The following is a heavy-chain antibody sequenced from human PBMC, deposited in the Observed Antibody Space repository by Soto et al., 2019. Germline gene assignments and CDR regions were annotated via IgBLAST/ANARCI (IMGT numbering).Heavy chain of an antibody. CDR3: ARVGYVTNYGMAV. Sequence: QVQLVQSGAEVKKPGSSVKVSCKASGGTFSSYPLNWVRQAPGQGLEWMGGIIPFFGTSNYAQKFQGRVTITADESTSTVYMELRSLTSGDTAVYYCARVGYVTNYGMAVWGQGTTVTVSS. D-gene: IGHD1-26*01. CDR2: IIPFFGTS. V-gene: IGHV1-69*01. CDR1: GGTFSSYP. J-gene: IGHJ6*02.